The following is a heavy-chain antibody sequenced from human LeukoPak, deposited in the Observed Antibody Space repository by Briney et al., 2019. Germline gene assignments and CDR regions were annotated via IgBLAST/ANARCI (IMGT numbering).Heavy chain of an antibody. CDR3: ARDRVCSSTSCYLAEFDY. CDR2: INPNSGGT. D-gene: IGHD2-2*01. CDR1: GYTFTGYY. V-gene: IGHV1-2*02. Sequence: ASVKVSCKASGYTFTGYYMHWVRQAPGQGLEWMGWINPNSGGTNYAQKFQGGVTMTRDTSISTAYMELSRLRSDDTAVYYCARDRVCSSTSCYLAEFDYWGQGTLVTVSS. J-gene: IGHJ4*02.